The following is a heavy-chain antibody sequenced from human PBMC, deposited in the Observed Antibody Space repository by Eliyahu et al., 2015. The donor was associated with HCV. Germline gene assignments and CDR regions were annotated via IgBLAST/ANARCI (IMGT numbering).Heavy chain of an antibody. CDR3: ARFGGGFYYGSGTWFDP. J-gene: IGHJ5*02. D-gene: IGHD3-10*01. V-gene: IGHV3-48*03. CDR1: GFTFSSYE. CDR2: ISSSGSTI. Sequence: EVQLVESGGGLVQPGGSLRLSCAASGFTFSSYEMNWVRQAPGKGLEWVSYISSSGSTIYYADSVKGRFTISRDNAKNSLYLQMNSLRAEDTAVYYCARFGGGFYYGSGTWFDPWGQGTLVTVSS.